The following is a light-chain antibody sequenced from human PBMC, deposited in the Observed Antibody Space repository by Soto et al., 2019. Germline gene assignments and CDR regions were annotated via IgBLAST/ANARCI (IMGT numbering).Light chain of an antibody. CDR2: SAF. V-gene: IGKV3D-15*01. CDR3: HQYNEWPRGT. CDR1: ESISNN. J-gene: IGKJ1*01. Sequence: DILMTQSPATVSASLGDSVSLACRANESISNNLAWYQQKPGQPPRRLIYSAFTRAPGIPARVSGDGSGTQFSLTIGSLKSADFALDCHQYNEWPRGTFSPGTRVES.